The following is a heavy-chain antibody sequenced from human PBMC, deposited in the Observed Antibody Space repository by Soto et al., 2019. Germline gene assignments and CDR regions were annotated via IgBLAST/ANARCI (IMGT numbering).Heavy chain of an antibody. CDR1: GYSFTSYW. CDR3: ARQVLGGAAANYYYYYGMYV. V-gene: IGHV5-51*01. D-gene: IGHD6-13*01. J-gene: IGHJ6*02. Sequence: GASLKISCKGSGYSFTSYWIGWVRQMPGKGLEWMGIIYPGDSDTRYSPSFQGQVTISADKSISTAYLQWSSLKASDTAMYYCARQVLGGAAANYYYYYGMYVWGQGTTVTVSS. CDR2: IYPGDSDT.